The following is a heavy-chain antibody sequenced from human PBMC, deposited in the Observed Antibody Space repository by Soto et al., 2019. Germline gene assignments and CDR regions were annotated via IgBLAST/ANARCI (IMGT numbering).Heavy chain of an antibody. J-gene: IGHJ6*02. CDR2: IIPIFGTA. CDR1: GGTFGSYA. V-gene: IGHV1-69*13. CDR3: ARDECSSTSCYTGPYYYGMDV. D-gene: IGHD2-2*02. Sequence: GASVKVSFKASGGTFGSYAIRWVRQAPGQGLEWMGGIIPIFGTANYAQKFQGRVTITADESTSTAYMELSSLRSEDTAVYYCARDECSSTSCYTGPYYYGMDVSGQGTTVTVSS.